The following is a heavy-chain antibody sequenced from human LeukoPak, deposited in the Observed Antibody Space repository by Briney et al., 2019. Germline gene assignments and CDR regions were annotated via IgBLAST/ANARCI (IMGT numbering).Heavy chain of an antibody. CDR2: IYHSGTT. V-gene: IGHV4-30-2*01. CDR3: ARKYGYVWGSYRRNWFDP. CDR1: GGSISSGGYY. J-gene: IGHJ5*02. D-gene: IGHD3-16*02. Sequence: PSETLSLTCTVYGGSISSGGYYWSWIRQPPGKGLEWIGYIYHSGTTYSNPSLKSRVTISVDRSKNQFSLKLSTVTAADTAVYYCARKYGYVWGSYRRNWFDPWGQGTLVTVSS.